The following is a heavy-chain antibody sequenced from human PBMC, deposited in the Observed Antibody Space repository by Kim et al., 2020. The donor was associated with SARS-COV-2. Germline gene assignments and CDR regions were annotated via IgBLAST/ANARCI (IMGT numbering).Heavy chain of an antibody. CDR1: GVTFSSYA. CDR3: AKRAKTDPQWLVRHGFDY. D-gene: IGHD6-19*01. CDR2: ISASGGSK. Sequence: GGSLRLSCAASGVTFSSYAMSWVRQAPGKGLEWVSAISASGGSKYYADSVKGRFTISRDNSKNTLYLQMNSLRAEDTAVYYCAKRAKTDPQWLVRHGFDYGGQGTLVTVSS. J-gene: IGHJ4*02. V-gene: IGHV3-23*01.